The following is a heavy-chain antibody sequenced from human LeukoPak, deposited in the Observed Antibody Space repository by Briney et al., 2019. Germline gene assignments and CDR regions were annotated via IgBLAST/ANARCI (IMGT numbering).Heavy chain of an antibody. D-gene: IGHD3/OR15-3a*01. CDR1: GFTFSSYA. CDR3: ARGLMDDYGTDV. J-gene: IGHJ6*02. Sequence: GGSLRLSCAASGFTFSSYAMSGVRQAPGKGLEWVSAIVGSGGTYYADSVRGRVTISRDNAKNTVYLHMTSLTAEDTAVYFCARGLMDDYGTDVWGQGTTVTVSS. V-gene: IGHV3-23*01. CDR2: IVGSGGT.